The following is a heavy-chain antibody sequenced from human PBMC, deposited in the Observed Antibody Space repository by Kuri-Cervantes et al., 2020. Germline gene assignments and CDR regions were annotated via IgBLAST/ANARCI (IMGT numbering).Heavy chain of an antibody. V-gene: IGHV1-2*04. CDR2: INPNSGGT. Sequence: ASVKVSCKASGYTFTGYYMHWVRQAPGQGLEWMGWINPNSGGTNYAQKFQGWVTMTRDTSISTAYMELSRLRSDDTAVYYCARGRSSRGARSYYYLQHWGQGTLVTVSS. J-gene: IGHJ1*01. CDR3: ARGRSSRGARSYYYLQH. D-gene: IGHD3-10*01. CDR1: GYTFTGYY.